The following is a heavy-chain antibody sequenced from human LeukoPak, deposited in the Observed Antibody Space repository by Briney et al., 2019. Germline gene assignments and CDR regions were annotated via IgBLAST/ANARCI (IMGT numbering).Heavy chain of an antibody. CDR3: ARDGRGSSGYYGYYFDY. CDR1: GGSISSGDYY. J-gene: IGHJ4*02. D-gene: IGHD3-22*01. V-gene: IGHV4-30-4*08. Sequence: PSETLSLTCTVSGGSISSGDYYWSWIRQPPGKGLEWIGYIYYSGSTYYNPSLKSRVTISVDTSKNQFSLKLSSVTAADTAVYYCARDGRGSSGYYGYYFDYWGQGTLVTVSS. CDR2: IYYSGST.